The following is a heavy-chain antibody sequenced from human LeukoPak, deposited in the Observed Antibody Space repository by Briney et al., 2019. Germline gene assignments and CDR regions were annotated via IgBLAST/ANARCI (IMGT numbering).Heavy chain of an antibody. J-gene: IGHJ6*04. Sequence: GGSLRLSCAASGFTFSSYSMNWVRQAPGKGLEWVSSISSSSSYIYYADSVKGRFTISRDNAKNSLYLQMNSLRAEDTAVYYCARDFGILWSGEQSYGMDVWGKGTRVTVSS. CDR2: ISSSSSYI. CDR3: ARDFGILWSGEQSYGMDV. D-gene: IGHD3-10*01. V-gene: IGHV3-21*01. CDR1: GFTFSSYS.